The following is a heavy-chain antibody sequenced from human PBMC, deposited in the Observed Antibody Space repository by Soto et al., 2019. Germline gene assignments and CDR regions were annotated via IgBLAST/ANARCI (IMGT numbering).Heavy chain of an antibody. CDR1: DDSINSDKFY. Sequence: HLQLQESGPGLVKPSETLSLMCSVSDDSINSDKFYWGWIRQPPGMGLEWIGSIYYRGNAYYNPSLQTRVTISLDKSKSQFSLKLNSVTAADSAVYFCARLEGLATISYYFDFWGPGALVTVSS. D-gene: IGHD3-9*01. CDR2: IYYRGNA. CDR3: ARLEGLATISYYFDF. V-gene: IGHV4-39*01. J-gene: IGHJ4*02.